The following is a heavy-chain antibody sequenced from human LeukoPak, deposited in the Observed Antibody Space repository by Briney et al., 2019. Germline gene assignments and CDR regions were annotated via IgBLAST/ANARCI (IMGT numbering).Heavy chain of an antibody. V-gene: IGHV4-30-2*01. CDR3: ARAYSGYDFTYYYYYYMDV. Sequence: SETLSLTCTVSGGSISSGGYYWSWIRQPPGKGLEWIGYIYHSGSTYYNPSLKSRVTISVDRSKNQFSLKLSSVTAADTAAYYCARAYSGYDFTYYYYYYMDVWGKGTTVTVSS. D-gene: IGHD5-12*01. CDR1: GGSISSGGYY. J-gene: IGHJ6*03. CDR2: IYHSGST.